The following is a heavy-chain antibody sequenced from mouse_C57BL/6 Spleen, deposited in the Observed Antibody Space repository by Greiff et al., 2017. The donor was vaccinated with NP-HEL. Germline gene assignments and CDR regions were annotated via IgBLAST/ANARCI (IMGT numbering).Heavy chain of an antibody. Sequence: VQLHQSGPELVKPGASVKISCKASGYTFTDYYMNWVKQSHGKSLEWIGDINPNNGGTSYNQKFKGKATLTVDKSSSTAYMELRSLTSEDSAVYYCARRADDYDDWFAYWGQGTLVTVSA. J-gene: IGHJ3*01. CDR1: GYTFTDYY. D-gene: IGHD2-4*01. CDR2: INPNNGGT. CDR3: ARRADDYDDWFAY. V-gene: IGHV1-26*01.